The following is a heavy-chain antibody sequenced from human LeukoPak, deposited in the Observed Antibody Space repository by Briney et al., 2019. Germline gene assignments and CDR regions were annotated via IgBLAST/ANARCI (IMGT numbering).Heavy chain of an antibody. D-gene: IGHD3-10*01. J-gene: IGHJ4*02. CDR2: ISRSSGTI. CDR1: GFTFSNYN. V-gene: IGHV3-48*02. Sequence: PGGSLRLSCAASGFTFSNYNMNWVRQAPGKGLEWVSYISRSSGTIYYADSVKGRFTVSRDNAKSSLYLQMDSLRDEDTAVYSCARASGPFDYWGQGTLVTVSS. CDR3: ARASGPFDY.